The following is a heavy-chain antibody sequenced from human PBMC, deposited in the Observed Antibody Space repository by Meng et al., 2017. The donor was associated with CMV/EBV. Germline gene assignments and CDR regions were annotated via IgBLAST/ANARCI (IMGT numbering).Heavy chain of an antibody. Sequence: LWGPGGGWVQPGGSLIPSCAASGFTFSSYGMHGGRQAPGKGLEWVAFIRYDGSNKYYADSVKGRFTISRDNSKNTLYLQMNSLRAEDTAVYYCAKPSGGSYYNSFDYWGQGTLVTVSS. CDR1: GFTFSSYG. J-gene: IGHJ4*02. D-gene: IGHD1-26*01. CDR3: AKPSGGSYYNSFDY. V-gene: IGHV3-30*02. CDR2: IRYDGSNK.